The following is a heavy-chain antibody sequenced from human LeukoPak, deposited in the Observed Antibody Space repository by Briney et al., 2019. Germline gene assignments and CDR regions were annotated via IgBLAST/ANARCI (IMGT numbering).Heavy chain of an antibody. CDR2: VYYIGST. J-gene: IGHJ5*02. Sequence: SETLSLTCTVSGGSISSSVYYWGWIRQPPGKGLEWIGSVYYIGSTYYNPSLESRVTISLDTSKNQFSLKLSSVTAADTGVYYCARDYDCSSTSTNCNWFDPWGQGTLVTVSS. CDR1: GGSISSSVYY. CDR3: ARDYDCSSTSTNCNWFDP. V-gene: IGHV4-39*02. D-gene: IGHD2-2*01.